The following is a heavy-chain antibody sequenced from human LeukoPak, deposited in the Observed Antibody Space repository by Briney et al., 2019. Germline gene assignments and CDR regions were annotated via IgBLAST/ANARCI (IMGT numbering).Heavy chain of an antibody. CDR3: ARDYYDSSGYLPYYMDV. Sequence: GSLRLSCAASGFTFSDYYMSWIRQPPGKGLEWIGEINHSGSTNYNPSLKSRVTISVDTSKNQFSLKLSSVTAADTAVYYCARDYYDSSGYLPYYMDVWGKGTTVTVSS. V-gene: IGHV4-34*08. D-gene: IGHD3-22*01. CDR2: INHSGST. CDR1: GFTFSDYY. J-gene: IGHJ6*03.